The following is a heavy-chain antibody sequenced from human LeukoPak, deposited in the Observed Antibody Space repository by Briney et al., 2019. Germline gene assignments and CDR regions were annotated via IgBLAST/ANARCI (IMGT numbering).Heavy chain of an antibody. V-gene: IGHV3-23*01. CDR3: AKDRSRIVVVTPFDY. CDR2: ISGSGGST. D-gene: IGHD3-22*01. Sequence: GGSLRLSCAASGFTFSSYAMSWVRQAPGKGLEWVSAISGSGGSTYYADSVKGRFTISRDNSKNTLYLQMNSLRAEDTAVYYCAKDRSRIVVVTPFDYWGQGTLVTVSS. J-gene: IGHJ4*02. CDR1: GFTFSSYA.